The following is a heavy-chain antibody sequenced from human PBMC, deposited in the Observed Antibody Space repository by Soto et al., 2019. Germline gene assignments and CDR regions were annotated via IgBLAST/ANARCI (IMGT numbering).Heavy chain of an antibody. CDR2: ITPLFGIP. J-gene: IGHJ5*02. V-gene: IGHV1-69*17. CDR3: ARDTHSAGGWFDT. Sequence: QVQLVQSGAEVKKPGSSVKVSCKASGGTSRSLSITWVRQAPGQGLELMGGITPLFGIPNYPQKFQGRLTITADKSTGPAYLELSSLRSEDTAVYYCARDTHSAGGWFDTWGRGTLVTVSS. D-gene: IGHD2-15*01. CDR1: GGTSRSLS.